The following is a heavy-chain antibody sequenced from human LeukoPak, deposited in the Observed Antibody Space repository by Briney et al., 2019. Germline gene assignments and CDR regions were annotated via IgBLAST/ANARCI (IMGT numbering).Heavy chain of an antibody. V-gene: IGHV1-8*01. CDR3: ARGHNYYGMDV. Sequence: ASVKVSCKASGYTFSSYDINWVRQGTGQGLEWMGWMNPTTGDTDYAQKSQGRITMTMSTSISTAYMELTSLTSEDTAVYYCARGHNYYGMDVWGQGTAVTVSS. CDR2: MNPTTGDT. J-gene: IGHJ6*02. CDR1: GYTFSSYD.